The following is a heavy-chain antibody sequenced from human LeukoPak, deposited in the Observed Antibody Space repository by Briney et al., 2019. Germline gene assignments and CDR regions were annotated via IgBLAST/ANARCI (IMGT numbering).Heavy chain of an antibody. D-gene: IGHD2-21*02. CDR3: IIDIVVVTAAIGDY. J-gene: IGHJ4*02. Sequence: GGSLRLSCAASGFTFSSYAMSWVRQAPGKGLEWVSAISGSGSSTYYADSVKGRFTISRDNSKNTLYLQMNSLRAEDTAVYYCIIDIVVVTAAIGDYWGQGTLVTVSS. V-gene: IGHV3-23*01. CDR2: ISGSGSST. CDR1: GFTFSSYA.